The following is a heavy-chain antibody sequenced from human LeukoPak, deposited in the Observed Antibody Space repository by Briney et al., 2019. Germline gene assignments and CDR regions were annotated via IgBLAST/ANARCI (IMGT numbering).Heavy chain of an antibody. Sequence: PSETLSLTCTVSGGSISGYYLSWTRQPPGKGLEWIGFIYYSGSTDYNPSLKSRVTISVDTSKNQFSLKLSSVTAADTAVYYCARFGTRQLVRGYYYYMDVWGKGTTVTVSS. J-gene: IGHJ6*03. CDR2: IYYSGST. D-gene: IGHD1-1*01. CDR1: GGSISGYY. V-gene: IGHV4-59*01. CDR3: ARFGTRQLVRGYYYYMDV.